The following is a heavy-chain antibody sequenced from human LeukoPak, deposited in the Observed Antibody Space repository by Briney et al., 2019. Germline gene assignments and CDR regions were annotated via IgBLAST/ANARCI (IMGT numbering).Heavy chain of an antibody. Sequence: GGSLRLSCAASGFTFSRYEMNWVRQAPGKGLEWVSYISSSGSTIYYADSVKGRFTISRDNAKNSLYLQMNSLRAEDTAVYYCARDTSFSYYYDSSGYLDYWGQGTLVTVSS. J-gene: IGHJ4*02. CDR3: ARDTSFSYYYDSSGYLDY. CDR1: GFTFSRYE. V-gene: IGHV3-48*03. D-gene: IGHD3-22*01. CDR2: ISSSGSTI.